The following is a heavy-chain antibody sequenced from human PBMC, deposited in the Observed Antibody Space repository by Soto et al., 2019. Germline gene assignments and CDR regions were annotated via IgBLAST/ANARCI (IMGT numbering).Heavy chain of an antibody. Sequence: SETLSLTCAVYGGSFSGYYWSWIRQPPGKGLEWIGEINHSGSTNYNPSLKSRVTISVDTSKNQFSLKLSSVTAADTAVYYCARRYYGDPLYFDYWGQGTLVTVSS. V-gene: IGHV4-34*01. CDR1: GGSFSGYY. CDR2: INHSGST. D-gene: IGHD4-17*01. CDR3: ARRYYGDPLYFDY. J-gene: IGHJ4*02.